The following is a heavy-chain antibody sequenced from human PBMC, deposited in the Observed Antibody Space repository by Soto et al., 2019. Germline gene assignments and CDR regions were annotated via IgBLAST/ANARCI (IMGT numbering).Heavy chain of an antibody. CDR2: IWYDGSNK. Sequence: QVQLVESGGGVVQPGRSLRLSCAASGFTFSSYGMHWVRQAPGKGLEWVEVIWYDGSNKYYADSVKGRFTISRDNSMNTLYLQMNSLRAEDTAVYYCARDYDSSGYPRYYFDYWGQGTLVTVSS. D-gene: IGHD3-22*01. J-gene: IGHJ4*02. CDR3: ARDYDSSGYPRYYFDY. CDR1: GFTFSSYG. V-gene: IGHV3-33*01.